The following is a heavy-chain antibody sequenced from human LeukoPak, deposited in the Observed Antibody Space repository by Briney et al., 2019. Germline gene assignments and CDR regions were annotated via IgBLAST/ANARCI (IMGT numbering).Heavy chain of an antibody. CDR3: AKDRGGAYYESSVDI. Sequence: GRSLRLSCAASGFSFSSYGMHWGRQAPGKGLEWVAVISYDGSNKYYADSEKGRFTISRDNSKNTLYLQMNSLRAEDTAVYYCAKDRGGAYYESSVDIWGQGTMVTVSS. CDR2: ISYDGSNK. J-gene: IGHJ3*02. CDR1: GFSFSSYG. V-gene: IGHV3-30*18. D-gene: IGHD3-22*01.